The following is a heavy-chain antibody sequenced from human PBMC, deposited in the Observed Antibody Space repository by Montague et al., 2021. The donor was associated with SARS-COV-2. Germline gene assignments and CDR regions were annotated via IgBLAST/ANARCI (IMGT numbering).Heavy chain of an antibody. D-gene: IGHD1-26*01. CDR2: ISYDGSNK. Sequence: SLRLFCAASGFTFSSYAMHWVRQAPGKGLGWVAVISYDGSNKYYADSVKGRFTISRDNSKNTLYLQMNSLRAEDTAVYYCARPSSGSYYHAFDIWGQGTMVTVSS. J-gene: IGHJ3*02. CDR3: ARPSSGSYYHAFDI. V-gene: IGHV3-30-3*01. CDR1: GFTFSSYA.